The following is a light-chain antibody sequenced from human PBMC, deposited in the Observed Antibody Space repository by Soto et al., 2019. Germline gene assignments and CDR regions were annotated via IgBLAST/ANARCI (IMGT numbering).Light chain of an antibody. CDR2: DVN. V-gene: IGLV2-14*01. Sequence: QSALTQPASVSGSPRQSITISCTGTISDIGGYNFISWYQHHPGKAPKLVIYDVNNRPSGISYRFSGSKSGNTASLTISGLQAEDEADYYCASYTRTTTLVFGGGTKVTVL. CDR1: ISDIGGYNF. CDR3: ASYTRTTTLV. J-gene: IGLJ3*02.